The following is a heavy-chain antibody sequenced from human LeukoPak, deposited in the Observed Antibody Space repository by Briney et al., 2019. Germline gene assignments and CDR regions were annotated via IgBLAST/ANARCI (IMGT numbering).Heavy chain of an antibody. J-gene: IGHJ4*02. CDR3: ARCIAAAGAVIDY. Sequence: GGSLRLSCAASGFTFSSYAMSWVRQAPGKGLEWVAVISYDGSNKYYADSVKGRFTISRDNSKNTLYLQMNSLRAEDTAVYYCARCIAAAGAVIDYWGQGTLVTVSS. CDR2: ISYDGSNK. D-gene: IGHD6-13*01. V-gene: IGHV3-30-3*01. CDR1: GFTFSSYA.